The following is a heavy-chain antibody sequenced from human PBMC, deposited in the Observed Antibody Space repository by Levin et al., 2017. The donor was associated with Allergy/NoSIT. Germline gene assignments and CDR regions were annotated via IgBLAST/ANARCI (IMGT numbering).Heavy chain of an antibody. D-gene: IGHD2-15*01. CDR1: GYTFTNYG. J-gene: IGHJ3*02. CDR3: AKLMDDASGDAGCRAFDI. V-gene: IGHV1-18*04. CDR2: ISANNGNT. Sequence: ASVKVSCKASGYTFTNYGISWVRQAPGQGLEWMGWISANNGNTKYAQEFQGRVTMTTDSATRTAYMELRSLRSDDTAVYYCAKLMDDASGDAGCRAFDIWGHGAMVIVSS.